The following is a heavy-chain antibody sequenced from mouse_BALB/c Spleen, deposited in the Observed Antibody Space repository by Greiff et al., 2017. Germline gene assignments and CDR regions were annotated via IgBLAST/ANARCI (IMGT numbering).Heavy chain of an antibody. V-gene: IGHV1-7*01. CDR2: INPSTGYT. CDR1: GYTFTSYW. J-gene: IGHJ3*01. CDR3: AKFITTATGGFAY. D-gene: IGHD1-2*01. Sequence: VQLQQSGAELAKPGASVKMSCKASGYTFTSYWMHWVKQRPGQGLEWIGYINPSTGYTEYNQKFKDKATLTADKSSSTAYMQLSSLTSEDSAVYYCAKFITTATGGFAYWGQGTLVTVSA.